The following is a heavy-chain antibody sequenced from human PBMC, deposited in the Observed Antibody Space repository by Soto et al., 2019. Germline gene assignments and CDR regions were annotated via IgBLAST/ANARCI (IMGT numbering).Heavy chain of an antibody. J-gene: IGHJ4*02. V-gene: IGHV3-11*01. D-gene: IGHD6-13*01. CDR2: IDSGDGTT. CDR1: GFDFGYYY. CDR3: VRPYYSSSWFPFDR. Sequence: LILSCTGSGFDFGYYYMSWIRQAPGKGLEWVSYIDSGDGTTYYTDSVKGRFTISRDNAKKTVYLQMSSLRVEDTALYYCVRPYYSSSWFPFDRWGQGTLVTVSS.